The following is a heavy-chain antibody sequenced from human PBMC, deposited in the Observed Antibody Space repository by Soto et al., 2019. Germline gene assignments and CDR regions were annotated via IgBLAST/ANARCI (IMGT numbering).Heavy chain of an antibody. CDR3: ARGGRQQLVPTPISLEIDY. Sequence: SETLSLTCAAYGGSFSGYYWSWIRQPPGKGLEWIGEINHRGSTNYNPSLKSRGTISLDMSKNQFPLQLSSVTAADTAVYYCARGGRQQLVPTPISLEIDYWGQGTLVTVSS. D-gene: IGHD6-13*01. CDR1: GGSFSGYY. J-gene: IGHJ4*02. CDR2: INHRGST. V-gene: IGHV4-34*01.